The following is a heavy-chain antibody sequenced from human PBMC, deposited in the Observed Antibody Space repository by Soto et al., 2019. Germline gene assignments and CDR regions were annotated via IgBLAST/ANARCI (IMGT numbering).Heavy chain of an antibody. CDR2: IHSSGIT. J-gene: IGHJ5*02. D-gene: IGHD3-9*01. V-gene: IGHV4-4*02. CDR1: GGSVNNDKW. Sequence: QVQLQESGPGLVKPSGTLSLTCAVSGGSVNNDKWWSWVRQPPGKGLEWIGEIHSSGITNYNPSLKSRASIFVDKFKNQFSVKLTSVTAADTAVYFCAGLWSAGYGAFDPWGQGTLVTVSS. CDR3: AGLWSAGYGAFDP.